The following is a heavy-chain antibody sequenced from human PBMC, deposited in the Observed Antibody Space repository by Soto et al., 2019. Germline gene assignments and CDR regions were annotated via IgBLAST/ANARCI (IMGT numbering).Heavy chain of an antibody. Sequence: QLLESGPGLVKPSETLSLTCTVSGGSISSSSYYWGWIRQPPGKGLEWIGRIYYSGSTYYNPSLKSRVTITVDTSKNQFTLKLSSVTAADTAVYYCAGRIFGVVIWPQAPSADNWFDPWGQGTLVTVSS. D-gene: IGHD3-3*01. CDR2: IYYSGST. J-gene: IGHJ5*02. CDR3: AGRIFGVVIWPQAPSADNWFDP. CDR1: GGSISSSSYY. V-gene: IGHV4-39*01.